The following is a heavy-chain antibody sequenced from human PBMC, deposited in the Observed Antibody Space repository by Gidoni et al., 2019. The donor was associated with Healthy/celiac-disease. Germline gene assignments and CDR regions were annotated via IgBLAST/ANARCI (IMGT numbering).Heavy chain of an antibody. V-gene: IGHV1-69*01. J-gene: IGHJ5*02. Sequence: QVQLVQSGAEVKKPGSSVKVSCKASGGPFSSYAISWVRQAPGQGLEWMGGIIPIFGTANYAQKFQGRVTITADESTSTAYMELSSLRSEDTAVYYCATRDEYCSSTSCYRWFDPWGQGTLVTVSS. CDR2: IIPIFGTA. CDR3: ATRDEYCSSTSCYRWFDP. CDR1: GGPFSSYA. D-gene: IGHD2-2*01.